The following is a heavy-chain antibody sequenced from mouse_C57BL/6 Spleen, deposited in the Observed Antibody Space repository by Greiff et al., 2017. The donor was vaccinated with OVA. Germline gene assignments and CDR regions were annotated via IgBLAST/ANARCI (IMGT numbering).Heavy chain of an antibody. Sequence: QVQLQRSGAELARPGASVKLSCKASGYTFTSYGISWVKQRTGQGLEWIGEIYPRSGNTYYNEKFKGKATLTADKSSSTAYMELRSLTSEDSAVYFCAKVGEGWFAYWGQGTLVTVSA. V-gene: IGHV1-81*01. D-gene: IGHD1-1*02. CDR1: GYTFTSYG. CDR2: IYPRSGNT. CDR3: AKVGEGWFAY. J-gene: IGHJ3*01.